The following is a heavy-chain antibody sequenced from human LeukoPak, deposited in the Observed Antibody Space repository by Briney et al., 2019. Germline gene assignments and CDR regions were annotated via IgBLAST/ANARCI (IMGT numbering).Heavy chain of an antibody. V-gene: IGHV1-46*01. CDR3: ARGGSGRDYYYGMDV. D-gene: IGHD3-10*01. J-gene: IGHJ6*04. CDR2: INPGGGST. CDR1: GYTFTSYY. Sequence: ASVKVSCKASGYTFTSYYMHWVRQAPGQGREWMGIINPGGGSTSYAQKFQGRVTMTRDTSTSTVYMELSSLRSEDTAVYYCARGGSGRDYYYGMDVWGKGTTVTVSS.